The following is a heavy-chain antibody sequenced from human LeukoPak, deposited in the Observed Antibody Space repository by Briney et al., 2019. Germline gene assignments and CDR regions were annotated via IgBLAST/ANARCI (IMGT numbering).Heavy chain of an antibody. V-gene: IGHV3-48*01. CDR2: ISSTSGTI. J-gene: IGHJ3*02. D-gene: IGHD5-18*01. Sequence: GGSLRLSCAASGFTFSTYSMNWVRQAPGKGLEWVSYISSTSGTIYYADSVKGRFTISRDNAKNSLYLQMNSLRAEDTAVYYCAREVVDTNAFDIWGQGTMVTVSS. CDR3: AREVVDTNAFDI. CDR1: GFTFSTYS.